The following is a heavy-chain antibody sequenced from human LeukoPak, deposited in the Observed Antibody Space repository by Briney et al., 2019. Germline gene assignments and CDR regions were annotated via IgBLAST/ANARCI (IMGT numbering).Heavy chain of an antibody. J-gene: IGHJ4*02. Sequence: SETLSLTCTVSGDSINSGNSHWTWIRQPPGKGLEWLGSVYDSWNNYYNPSLESRITMSVDTSKNKYSLELRSVIAADTAVYYCVSYFVGNGGRGYWGQGALVTVSS. V-gene: IGHV4-30-4*01. CDR3: VSYFVGNGGRGY. CDR1: GDSINSGNSH. CDR2: VYDSWNN. D-gene: IGHD3-10*02.